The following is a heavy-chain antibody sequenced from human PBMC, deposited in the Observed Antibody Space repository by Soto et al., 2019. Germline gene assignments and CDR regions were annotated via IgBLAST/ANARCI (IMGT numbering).Heavy chain of an antibody. D-gene: IGHD1-26*01. CDR2: ISAYNGNT. Sequence: QVQLVQSGAEVKKPGASVKVSCKASGYTFTSYGISWVRQAPGQGLEWMGWISAYNGNTNYAQKLQGRVTMTTDTSPGHGYMELGRLRTDDTAVEYCARTLGATKWVGSTIDYWGQGTLVTVSS. V-gene: IGHV1-18*01. CDR3: ARTLGATKWVGSTIDY. J-gene: IGHJ4*02. CDR1: GYTFTSYG.